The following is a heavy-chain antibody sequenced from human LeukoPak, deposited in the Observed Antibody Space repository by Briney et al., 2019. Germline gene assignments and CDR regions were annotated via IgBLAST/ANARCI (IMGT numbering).Heavy chain of an antibody. CDR2: INPSGGST. J-gene: IGHJ4*02. CDR3: ARGATRGYSYGPLDY. D-gene: IGHD5-18*01. CDR1: GYTFTNYY. V-gene: IGHV1-46*01. Sequence: ASVKVSCKTSGYTFTNYYIHWVRQAPGQGLEWMGIINPSGGSTSYAQKFQGRVTMTRDTSTSTVYMELSSLRSEDTAVYYCARGATRGYSYGPLDYWGQGTLVTVSS.